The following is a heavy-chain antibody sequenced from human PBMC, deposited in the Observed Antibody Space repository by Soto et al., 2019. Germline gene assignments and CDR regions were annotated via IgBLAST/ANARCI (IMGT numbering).Heavy chain of an antibody. CDR1: GYTFSSYA. V-gene: IGHV1-3*01. D-gene: IGHD7-27*01. J-gene: IGHJ4*02. CDR2: INAGYGNT. CDR3: ARDTGDGTFDF. Sequence: QVHLVQSGAEVRKPGASVKVSCKASGYTFSSYAMHWVRQAPGQSLEWMGWINAGYGNTNSSQKFEDRVTISRHTSASTAYMELTSLRSEDTAVYYCARDTGDGTFDFWGQGTLVTVYS.